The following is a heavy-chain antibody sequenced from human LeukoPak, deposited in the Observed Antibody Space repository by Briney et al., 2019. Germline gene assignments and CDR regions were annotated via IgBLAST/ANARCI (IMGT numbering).Heavy chain of an antibody. CDR2: INHSGST. J-gene: IGHJ4*02. Sequence: SETLSLTCAVYGGSFSGYYWSWIRQPPGKGLEWIGEINHSGSTNYNPSLKSRVTISVDTSKNQFSLKLSSVTAADTAVYYCARRGRYFDWFPLWGQGTLVTVSS. CDR1: GGSFSGYY. V-gene: IGHV4-34*01. CDR3: ARRGRYFDWFPL. D-gene: IGHD3-9*01.